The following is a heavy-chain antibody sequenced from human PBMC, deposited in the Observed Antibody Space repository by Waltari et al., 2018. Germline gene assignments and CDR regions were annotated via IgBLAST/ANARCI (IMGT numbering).Heavy chain of an antibody. CDR3: VRGINHAFDI. J-gene: IGHJ3*02. CDR2: IDGNGGGT. CDR1: GFTF. V-gene: IGHV3-74*01. Sequence: QLVESGGGSVQPGGSLRLSCAAAGFTFMHWVRQAPGKGLVWVSRIDGNGGGTGYADSVKGRFTISRDNAKNTLYLQMNSLRAEDTAVYYCVRGINHAFDIWGQGTMVTVSS.